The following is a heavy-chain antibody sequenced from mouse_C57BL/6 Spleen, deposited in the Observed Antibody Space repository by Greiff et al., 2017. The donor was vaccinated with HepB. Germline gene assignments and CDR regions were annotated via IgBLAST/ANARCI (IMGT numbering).Heavy chain of an antibody. J-gene: IGHJ2*01. Sequence: QVQLQQPGAELVMPGASVKLSCKASGYTFTSYWMHWVKQRPGQGLEWIGEIDPSDSYTNYNQKFKGKSTLTVDKSSITAYMQLSSLTSEDSAVYDCASWGLTGTAFDYWGQGTTLTVSS. CDR1: GYTFTSYW. CDR3: ASWGLTGTAFDY. V-gene: IGHV1-69*01. D-gene: IGHD4-1*01. CDR2: IDPSDSYT.